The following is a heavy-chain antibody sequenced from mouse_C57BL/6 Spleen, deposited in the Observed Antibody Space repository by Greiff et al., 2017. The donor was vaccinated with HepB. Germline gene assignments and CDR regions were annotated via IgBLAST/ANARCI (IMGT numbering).Heavy chain of an antibody. CDR3: ARSKAYYFDY. CDR2: INPYNGGT. D-gene: IGHD3-2*02. J-gene: IGHJ2*01. CDR1: GYTFTDYY. V-gene: IGHV1-19*01. Sequence: EVKLMESGPVLVKPGASVKMSCKASGYTFTDYYMNWVKQSHGKSLEWIGVINPYNGGTSYNQKFKGKATLTVDKSSSTAYMELNSLTSEDSAVYYCARSKAYYFDYWGQGTTLTVSS.